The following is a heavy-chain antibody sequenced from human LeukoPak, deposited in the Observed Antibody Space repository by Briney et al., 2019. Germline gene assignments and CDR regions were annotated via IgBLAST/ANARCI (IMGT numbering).Heavy chain of an antibody. D-gene: IGHD1-14*01. J-gene: IGHJ2*01. Sequence: SETLSLTCTVSGGSISSSSYYWGWIRQPPGKGLEWIGSIYYSGSTYYNPSLKSRVTISVDTSKNQFSLKLSSVTAADTAVYYCVRYTRPRHRYWYFDLWGRGTLVTVSS. CDR1: GGSISSSSYY. CDR2: IYYSGST. V-gene: IGHV4-39*01. CDR3: VRYTRPRHRYWYFDL.